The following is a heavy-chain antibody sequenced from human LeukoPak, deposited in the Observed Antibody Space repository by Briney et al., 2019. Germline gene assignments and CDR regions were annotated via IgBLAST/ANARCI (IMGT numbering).Heavy chain of an antibody. CDR1: Y. J-gene: IGHJ6*03. D-gene: IGHD6-13*01. CDR3: ARAQIAAAGTYYMDV. V-gene: IGHV4-34*01. CDR2: INHSGST. Sequence: YWSWIRQPPGKGLEWIGEINHSGSTNYNPSLKSRVTISVDTSKNQFSLKLSSVTAADTAVYYCARAQIAAAGTYYMDVWGKGTTVTVSS.